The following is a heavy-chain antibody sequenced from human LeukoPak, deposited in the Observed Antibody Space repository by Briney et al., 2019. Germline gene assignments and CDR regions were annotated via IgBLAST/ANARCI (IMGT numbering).Heavy chain of an antibody. D-gene: IGHD4-17*01. CDR1: GFTFDDYT. J-gene: IGHJ5*02. Sequence: GGSLRLSCAASGFTFDDYTMHWVRQAPGKGLEWVSLISWDGGSTYYADSVKGRFTISRDNSKNTLYLQMNTLRAEDTAVYYCARGNTVTYFVSWGQGTLVTVSS. V-gene: IGHV3-43*01. CDR2: ISWDGGST. CDR3: ARGNTVTYFVS.